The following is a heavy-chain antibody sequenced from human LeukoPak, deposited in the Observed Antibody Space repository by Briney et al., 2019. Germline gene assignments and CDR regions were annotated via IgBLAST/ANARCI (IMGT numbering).Heavy chain of an antibody. Sequence: SETLSLTCTVSGXSMSYYYWGWIRQPPGRGQEWIGYIYYTGSTTYNPSLKSRVTISVDTSKNQFSLKLTSVTAADTAVYYCARAGPRRDGYNVDYWGQGTLVTVSS. D-gene: IGHD5-24*01. CDR2: IYYTGST. J-gene: IGHJ4*02. V-gene: IGHV4-59*01. CDR1: GXSMSYYY. CDR3: ARAGPRRDGYNVDY.